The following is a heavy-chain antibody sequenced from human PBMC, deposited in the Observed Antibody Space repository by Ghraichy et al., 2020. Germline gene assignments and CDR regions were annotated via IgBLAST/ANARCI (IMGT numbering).Heavy chain of an antibody. Sequence: RLSCAASGFTFDDYSMHWVRQVPGKGLEWVSSVSWNSRSVGYAGSVKGRFTISRDNANNSLYLQMNSLRAEDTAFYYCAKDIGPGSQLSSYGMDVWGQGTTVTVSS. CDR2: VSWNSRSV. CDR1: GFTFDDYS. CDR3: AKDIGPGSQLSSYGMDV. J-gene: IGHJ6*02. D-gene: IGHD6-19*01. V-gene: IGHV3-9*01.